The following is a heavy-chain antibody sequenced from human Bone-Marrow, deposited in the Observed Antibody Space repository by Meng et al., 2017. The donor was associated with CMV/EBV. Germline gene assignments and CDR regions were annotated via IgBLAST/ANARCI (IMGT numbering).Heavy chain of an antibody. CDR1: GFTFSSYG. CDR3: ARGPYYDFWSGYVATNYYYGMDV. Sequence: GESLMISCAASGFTFSSYGMHWVRQAPGKGLEWVAVIWYDGSNKYYADSVKGRFTISRDNSKNTLYLQMNSLRAEDTAVYYCARGPYYDFWSGYVATNYYYGMDVWGQGTTVTVSS. V-gene: IGHV3-33*08. CDR2: IWYDGSNK. D-gene: IGHD3-3*01. J-gene: IGHJ6*02.